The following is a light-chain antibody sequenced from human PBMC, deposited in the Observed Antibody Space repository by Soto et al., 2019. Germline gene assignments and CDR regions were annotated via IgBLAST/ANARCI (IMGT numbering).Light chain of an antibody. J-gene: IGKJ2*01. CDR2: GAS. CDR1: QSVSSNY. Sequence: EIVLTQSPGTLSLSPGERATLSCRASQSVSSNYLAWYQQKPGQAPRLLMYGASSRATGIPDRFSGSGSGTDFTLTIIRLEPEDFAVYYCQQYDTSPPLYTFGQGTKLEIK. CDR3: QQYDTSPPLYT. V-gene: IGKV3-20*01.